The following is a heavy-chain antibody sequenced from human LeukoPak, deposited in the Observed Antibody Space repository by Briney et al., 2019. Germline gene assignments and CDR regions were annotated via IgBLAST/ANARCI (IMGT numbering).Heavy chain of an antibody. CDR1: GGIFSSYA. D-gene: IGHD2/OR15-2a*01. V-gene: IGHV1-69*13. J-gene: IGHJ4*02. CDR3: ARDSTLYYFDY. CDR2: IIPIFGTA. Sequence: SVKVSCKASGGIFSSYAISWVRQAPGQGLEWMGGIIPIFGTANYAQKFQGRVTITADESTSTAYMELSSLRSEDTAVYYCARDSTLYYFDYWGQGTLVTVSS.